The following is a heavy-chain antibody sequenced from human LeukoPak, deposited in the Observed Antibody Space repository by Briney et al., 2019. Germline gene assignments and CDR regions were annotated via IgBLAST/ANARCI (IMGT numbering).Heavy chain of an antibody. CDR3: ARDVHGGAIDY. V-gene: IGHV3-7*01. CDR1: GFTVSSNY. J-gene: IGHJ4*02. Sequence: HPGGSLRLSCAASGFTVSSNYMSWVRQAPGKGLEWVANINQDGSAKYYVDSVKGRFTFSRDNAMNSLFLQMNSLRAEDTAVYYCARDVHGGAIDYWGQGTLVTVSS. D-gene: IGHD4-23*01. CDR2: INQDGSAK.